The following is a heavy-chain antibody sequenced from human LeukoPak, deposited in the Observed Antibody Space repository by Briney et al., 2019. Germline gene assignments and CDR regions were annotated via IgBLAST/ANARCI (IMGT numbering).Heavy chain of an antibody. CDR2: ISSSSSYI. CDR1: GFTLSRYS. Sequence: PGGSLRLSCAASGFTLSRYSMNCVRQAPGKGLEWVSSISSSSSYIYYADSVKGRFTLSRDNAKNSLYLQMNSLRAEDTAVYYCARGGYDILTGYYQSASYYGMDVWGQGTTVTVSS. D-gene: IGHD3-9*01. V-gene: IGHV3-21*01. J-gene: IGHJ6*02. CDR3: ARGGYDILTGYYQSASYYGMDV.